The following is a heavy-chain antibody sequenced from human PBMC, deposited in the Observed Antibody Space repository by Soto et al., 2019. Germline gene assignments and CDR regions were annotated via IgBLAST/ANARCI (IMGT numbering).Heavy chain of an antibody. CDR2: ISSSSSTI. Sequence: GGSLRLSCAASGFTFSSYSMNWVRQAPGKGLEWVSYISSSSSTIYYADSVKGRFTISRDNAKNSLYLQMNSLRDEDTAVYYCARDLAGYYYDSSGVGYFDYWGQGTLVTVSS. J-gene: IGHJ4*02. D-gene: IGHD3-22*01. V-gene: IGHV3-48*02. CDR3: ARDLAGYYYDSSGVGYFDY. CDR1: GFTFSSYS.